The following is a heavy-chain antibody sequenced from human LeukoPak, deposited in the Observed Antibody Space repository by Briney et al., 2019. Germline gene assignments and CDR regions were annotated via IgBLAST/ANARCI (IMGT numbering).Heavy chain of an antibody. CDR3: ARDGFGTGSN. J-gene: IGHJ4*02. D-gene: IGHD3-16*01. Sequence: QPGGSLRLSCAASGFTFSSSAMSWVRQAPGKGLEWVANIKQDGSEKNYVDSVKGRFIISRDNAKNSLYLQMNTLRADDTAVYYCARDGFGTGSNWGQGTLVTVSS. CDR2: IKQDGSEK. V-gene: IGHV3-7*03. CDR1: GFTFSSSA.